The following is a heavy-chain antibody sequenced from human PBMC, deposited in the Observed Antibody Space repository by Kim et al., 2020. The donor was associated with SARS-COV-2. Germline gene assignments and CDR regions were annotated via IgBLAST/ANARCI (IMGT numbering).Heavy chain of an antibody. CDR3: ARGGTTWTFDI. CDR1: SDSINYYY. J-gene: IGHJ3*02. D-gene: IGHD4-17*01. Sequence: SETLSLTCXXSSDSINYYYWSWIRQPPGKGLEWIGYIYYSGSTNYNPSLKSRVTISVDTSKKQFSLKLSSVTAADTAIYYCARGGTTWTFDIWGQGTMVTVSS. CDR2: IYYSGST. V-gene: IGHV4-59*13.